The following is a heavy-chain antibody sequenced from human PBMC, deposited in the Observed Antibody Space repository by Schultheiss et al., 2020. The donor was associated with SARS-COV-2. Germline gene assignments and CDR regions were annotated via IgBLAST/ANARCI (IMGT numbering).Heavy chain of an antibody. V-gene: IGHV1-69*13. CDR3: AREIGTKVRYYYYYGMDV. J-gene: IGHJ6*02. CDR2: ITPILGTA. D-gene: IGHD3-10*01. CDR1: GGTFNNYC. Sequence: SVKVSCKAYGGTFNNYCISWVRQAPGQGLEWMGGITPILGTANYAQKLQGRVTITADESTSTTYMELSSLRSDDTAVYFCAREIGTKVRYYYYYGMDVWGQGTTVTVSS.